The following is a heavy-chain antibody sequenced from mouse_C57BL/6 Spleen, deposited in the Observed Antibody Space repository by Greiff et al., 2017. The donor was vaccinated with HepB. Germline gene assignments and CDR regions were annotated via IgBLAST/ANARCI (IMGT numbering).Heavy chain of an antibody. CDR2: IHPNSGST. Sequence: QVQLQQSGAELVKPGASVKLSCKASGYTFTSYWMHWVKQRPGQGLEWIGMIHPNSGSTNYNEKFKSKATLTVDKSSSTAYMQLSSLTSEDSAVYYCARSPSQTAQDYWGQGTTLTVSS. J-gene: IGHJ2*01. D-gene: IGHD3-2*02. V-gene: IGHV1-64*01. CDR3: ARSPSQTAQDY. CDR1: GYTFTSYW.